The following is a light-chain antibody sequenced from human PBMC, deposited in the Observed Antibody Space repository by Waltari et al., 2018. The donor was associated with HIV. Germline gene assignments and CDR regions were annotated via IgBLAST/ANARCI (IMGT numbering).Light chain of an antibody. CDR2: LEGSGSY. V-gene: IGLV4-60*03. CDR3: ETWDSNTHKVV. Sequence: QPVLTQSSSASASLGSSVKLTCTLSSGHRSYIIACHQQQPGKAPRYLMKLEGSGSYNKGSGIPDRFSGSSSGADRYLTISNLQSEDEADYYCETWDSNTHKVVFGGGTKLTVL. J-gene: IGLJ2*01. CDR1: SGHRSYI.